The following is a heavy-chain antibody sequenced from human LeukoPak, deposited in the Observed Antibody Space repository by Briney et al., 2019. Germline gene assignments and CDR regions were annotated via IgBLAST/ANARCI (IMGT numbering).Heavy chain of an antibody. CDR2: INHSGST. Sequence: KPSETLSLTCAVYGGSFSGYYWSWLRQPPGKGLEWIGEINHSGSTNYNPSLKSRVTISVDTSKNQFSLKLSSVTAADTAVYYCARGSVGQQQLDWFDPWGQGTLVTVSS. D-gene: IGHD6-13*01. CDR1: GGSFSGYY. CDR3: ARGSVGQQQLDWFDP. V-gene: IGHV4-34*01. J-gene: IGHJ5*02.